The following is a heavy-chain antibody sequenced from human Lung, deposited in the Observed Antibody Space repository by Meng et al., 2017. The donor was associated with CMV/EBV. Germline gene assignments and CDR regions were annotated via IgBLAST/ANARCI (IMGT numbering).Heavy chain of an antibody. CDR3: ARTVKYYYDSSGPDP. J-gene: IGHJ5*02. CDR2: IYPGDSDT. D-gene: IGHD3-22*01. V-gene: IGHV5-51*01. CDR1: GYSFTSYW. Sequence: GEXXKISCKGSGYSFTSYWIGWVRQMPGKGLEWMGIIYPGDSDTRYSPSFQGQVTISADKSISTAYLQWSSLKASDTAMYYCARTVKYYYDSSGPDPWAQGTXVTVSS.